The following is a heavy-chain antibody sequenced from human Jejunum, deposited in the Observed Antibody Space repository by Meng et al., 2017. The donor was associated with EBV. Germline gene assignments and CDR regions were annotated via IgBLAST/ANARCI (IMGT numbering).Heavy chain of an antibody. Sequence: QVHLQDSGPGLVKPSETLSLTCTVSGGSVSSGGYYWSWIRQPPGKGLEWIGYIYNSESTNYKSSLKSRVTISADTSKNQFSLRLSSVTAADTAVYYCARDQNGSYFAYWGQGTLVTVSS. CDR3: ARDQNGSYFAY. D-gene: IGHD1-26*01. CDR2: IYNSEST. J-gene: IGHJ4*02. V-gene: IGHV4-61*08. CDR1: GGSVSSGGYY.